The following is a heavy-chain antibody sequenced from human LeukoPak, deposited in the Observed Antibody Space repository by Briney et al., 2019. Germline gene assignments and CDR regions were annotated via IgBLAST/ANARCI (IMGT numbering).Heavy chain of an antibody. CDR3: AKDRSGSLDY. CDR2: VNWNGGST. Sequence: GGSLRLSCAASGFTFDDYGMSWVRQAPGKGLEWISGVNWNGGSTGYADSVKGRFTISRDNSKNTLYLQMNSLRAEDTAVYHCAKDRSGSLDYWGQGTLVTVSS. V-gene: IGHV3-20*01. CDR1: GFTFDDYG. D-gene: IGHD1-26*01. J-gene: IGHJ4*02.